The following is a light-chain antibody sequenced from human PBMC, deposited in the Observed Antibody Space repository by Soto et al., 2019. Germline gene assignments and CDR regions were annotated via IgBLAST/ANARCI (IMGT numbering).Light chain of an antibody. CDR3: QQSSSNPYT. Sequence: DSQMTHTPASISASVGDIVTITCQTIQSVSNYLNWYQQKPGQAPKLLIYAASTLQSGVPSRFSGSGSETDFTLTISSLQPEDFATYSRQQSSSNPYTFGSGTKVAIK. V-gene: IGKV1-39*01. J-gene: IGKJ2*01. CDR1: QSVSNY. CDR2: AAS.